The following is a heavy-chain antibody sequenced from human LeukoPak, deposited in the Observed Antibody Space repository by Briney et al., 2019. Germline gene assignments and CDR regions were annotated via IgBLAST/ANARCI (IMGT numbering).Heavy chain of an antibody. J-gene: IGHJ3*01. CDR3: ARDGSGFDV. Sequence: TSETLSLTCAVYGGSFSGYYWSWIRQPPGKGLEWIGEINHSGSTNYNPSLKSRVTISVDASKNQISLKLTSMTAADTAVYYCARDGSGFDVWGQGTKVTVSS. CDR2: INHSGST. D-gene: IGHD2-2*03. V-gene: IGHV4-34*01. CDR1: GGSFSGYY.